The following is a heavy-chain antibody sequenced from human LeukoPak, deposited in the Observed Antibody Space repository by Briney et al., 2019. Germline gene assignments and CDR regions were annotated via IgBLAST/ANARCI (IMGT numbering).Heavy chain of an antibody. V-gene: IGHV4-61*01. Sequence: SETLSLTCTVSGGSVSSGSYYWSWIRQPPGKGLEWIGYIYYSGSTNHNPSLKSRVTISVDTSKNQFSLKLSSVTAADTAVYYCARGYSIFDYWGQGTLVTVSS. CDR2: IYYSGST. J-gene: IGHJ4*02. D-gene: IGHD4-11*01. CDR1: GGSVSSGSYY. CDR3: ARGYSIFDY.